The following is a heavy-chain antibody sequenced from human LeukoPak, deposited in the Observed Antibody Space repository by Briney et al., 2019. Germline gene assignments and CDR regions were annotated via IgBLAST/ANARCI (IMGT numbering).Heavy chain of an antibody. J-gene: IGHJ5*02. CDR3: ARDSSGWNINWFDP. CDR1: GFTFSSYS. CDR2: ISSSSSYI. Sequence: GGSLRLSCAASGFTFSSYSMNWVRQAPGKGLEWVSSISSSSSYIYYADSVKGRFTISRDNAKNSLYLQMNSLRAEDTAVYYCARDSSGWNINWFDPWGQGTLVTVSS. D-gene: IGHD6-19*01. V-gene: IGHV3-21*01.